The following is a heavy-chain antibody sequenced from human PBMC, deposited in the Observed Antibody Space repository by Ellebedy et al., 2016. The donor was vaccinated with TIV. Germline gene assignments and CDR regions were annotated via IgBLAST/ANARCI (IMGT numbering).Heavy chain of an antibody. V-gene: IGHV1-69*13. CDR3: ATDDSSGYYVD. CDR1: GGTFSSYA. D-gene: IGHD3-22*01. CDR2: IIPIFGTA. J-gene: IGHJ4*02. Sequence: SVKVSXKASGGTFSSYAISWVRQAPGQGLEWMGGIIPIFGTANYAQKFQGRVTITADESTSTAYMELSSLRSEDTAVYYCATDDSSGYYVDWGQGTLVTVSS.